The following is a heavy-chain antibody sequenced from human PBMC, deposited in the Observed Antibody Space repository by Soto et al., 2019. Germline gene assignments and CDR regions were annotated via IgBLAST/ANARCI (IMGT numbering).Heavy chain of an antibody. V-gene: IGHV4-30-4*01. CDR2: IYYSGST. D-gene: IGHD3-22*01. Sequence: SETLSLTCTVSGGSISSGDYYWSWIRQPPGKGLEWIGYIYYSGSTYYNPSLKSRVTISVDTSKNQFSLKLSSVTAADTAVYYCARAPPGYYYDSSGKFDYWGQGTLVTVSS. CDR3: ARAPPGYYYDSSGKFDY. J-gene: IGHJ4*02. CDR1: GGSISSGDYY.